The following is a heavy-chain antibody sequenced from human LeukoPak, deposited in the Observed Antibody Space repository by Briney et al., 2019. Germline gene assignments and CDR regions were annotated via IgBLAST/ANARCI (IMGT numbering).Heavy chain of an antibody. CDR1: GGSISSYY. CDR3: ARGGWSLDF. V-gene: IGHV4-59*08. J-gene: IGHJ2*01. Sequence: SETLSLTCTVSGGSISSYYWSWIRQPPGKGLEWIGYIYYSGSTNYNPSLKSRVAMSVDTSKNQFSLKLSSVTAADTAVYFCARGGWSLDFWGRGTLVTVSS. CDR2: IYYSGST.